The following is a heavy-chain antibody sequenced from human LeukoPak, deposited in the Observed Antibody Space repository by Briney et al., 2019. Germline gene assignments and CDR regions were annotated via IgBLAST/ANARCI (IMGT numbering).Heavy chain of an antibody. J-gene: IGHJ4*02. D-gene: IGHD3-3*01. CDR1: GFTFSDYY. CDR3: ARSARLMKGVVEVTALDD. Sequence: GGSLRLSCAASGFTFSDYYMSWIRQAPGKGLEWIAYLSSSGSAFSYADSVKGRFTIARDNAKNSVYLEMNSLRADDTAVYYCARSARLMKGVVEVTALDDWGQGTLVTVSS. V-gene: IGHV3-11*04. CDR2: LSSSGSAF.